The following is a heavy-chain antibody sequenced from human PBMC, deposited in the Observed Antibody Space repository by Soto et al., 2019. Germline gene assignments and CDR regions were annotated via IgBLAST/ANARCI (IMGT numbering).Heavy chain of an antibody. D-gene: IGHD3-3*01. Sequence: QVQLVQSGAEVKKPGASVKVSCKASGYTFTSYAMHWVRQAPGQRLEWMGWINAGNGNTKYSQKFQGRVTITRDTSASTAYMELSSLRSEDTAVYYCARLSGSIPYDFWSGVYSLGAFDIWGQGTMVTVST. CDR2: INAGNGNT. J-gene: IGHJ3*02. CDR1: GYTFTSYA. CDR3: ARLSGSIPYDFWSGVYSLGAFDI. V-gene: IGHV1-3*01.